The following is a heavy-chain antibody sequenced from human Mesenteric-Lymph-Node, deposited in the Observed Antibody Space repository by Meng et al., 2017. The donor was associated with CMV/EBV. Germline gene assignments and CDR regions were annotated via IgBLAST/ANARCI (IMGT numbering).Heavy chain of an antibody. CDR2: INHSGST. Sequence: QLQQWGAGLLKPSETLSLTCAVYGGSFSGYYWSWIRQPPGKGLEWIGEINHSGSTNYNPSLKSRVTISVDTSKNQFPLKLSSVTAADTAVYYCARHQRWLKSEGGFNYWGQGTLVTVSS. CDR1: GGSFSGYY. J-gene: IGHJ4*02. CDR3: ARHQRWLKSEGGFNY. V-gene: IGHV4-34*01. D-gene: IGHD4-23*01.